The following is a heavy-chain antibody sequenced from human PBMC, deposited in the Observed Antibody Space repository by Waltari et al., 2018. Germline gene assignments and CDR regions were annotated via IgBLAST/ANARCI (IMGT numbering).Heavy chain of an antibody. J-gene: IGHJ6*02. CDR3: ARDDYGDYVRYYYYGMDV. CDR2: ISYDGSNK. CDR1: GFTFSSYA. V-gene: IGHV3-30-3*01. Sequence: QVQLVESGGGVVQPGRSLRLSCAASGFTFSSYAMHWVRQAPGKGLEWVAVISYDGSNKYYADSVKGRFTISRDNSKNTLYLQMNSLRAEDTAVYYCARDDYGDYVRYYYYGMDVWGQGTTVTVSS. D-gene: IGHD4-17*01.